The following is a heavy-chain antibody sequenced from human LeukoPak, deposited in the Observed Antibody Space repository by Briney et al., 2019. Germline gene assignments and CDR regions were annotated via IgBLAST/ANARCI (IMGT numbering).Heavy chain of an antibody. D-gene: IGHD6-19*01. CDR3: AVAVAGTLFDY. CDR2: IIPIFGTA. J-gene: IGHJ4*02. CDR1: GGTFSSYA. V-gene: IGHV1-69*06. Sequence: KVSCKATGGTFSSYAISWVRQAPGQGLEWMGGIIPIFGTANYAQKFQGRVTITADKSTSTAYMELSSLRSEDTAVYYCAVAVAGTLFDYWGQGTLVTVSS.